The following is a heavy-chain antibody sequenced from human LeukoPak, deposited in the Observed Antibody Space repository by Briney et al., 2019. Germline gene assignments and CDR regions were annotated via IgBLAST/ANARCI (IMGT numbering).Heavy chain of an antibody. Sequence: ASVKVSCKASGYTFTSYYMHWVRQAPGQGLEWMGIINPSGGSTSYAQKFQGRVTMTRDMSASTVYMELSSLRSEDTAVYYCARDLYVGSGSFSENWFDPWGQGTLVTVSS. CDR2: INPSGGST. V-gene: IGHV1-46*01. CDR1: GYTFTSYY. D-gene: IGHD1-26*01. CDR3: ARDLYVGSGSFSENWFDP. J-gene: IGHJ5*02.